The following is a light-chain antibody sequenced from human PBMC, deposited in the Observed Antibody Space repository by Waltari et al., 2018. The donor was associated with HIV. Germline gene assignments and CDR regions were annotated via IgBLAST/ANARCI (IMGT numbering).Light chain of an antibody. CDR2: DVS. CDR3: CSYAGSHTPWV. J-gene: IGLJ3*02. Sequence: QSALTQPRSVTGSPGQSVTISCTGTSSDVGGYNYVSWYQPHPGKAPKLIIYDVSKRPSGVPDRFSGSKSGNTASLTISGLQAEDEVHYYCCSYAGSHTPWVFGGGTKVTVL. CDR1: SSDVGGYNY. V-gene: IGLV2-11*01.